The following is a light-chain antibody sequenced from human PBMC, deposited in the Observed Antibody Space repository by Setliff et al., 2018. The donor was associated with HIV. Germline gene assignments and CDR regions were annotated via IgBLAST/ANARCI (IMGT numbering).Light chain of an antibody. CDR3: TSYTSSGSYVV. V-gene: IGLV2-14*03. Sequence: QSALTQAASVSGSPGQSITLSCTGTSSDVGFYDFVSWYQQHPGRAPKLIIYDVNKRPSGLSRRFSGSKSGNTASLTISGLQAEDEADYYCTSYTSSGSYVVFGGGTQLTVL. CDR2: DVN. J-gene: IGLJ2*01. CDR1: SSDVGFYDF.